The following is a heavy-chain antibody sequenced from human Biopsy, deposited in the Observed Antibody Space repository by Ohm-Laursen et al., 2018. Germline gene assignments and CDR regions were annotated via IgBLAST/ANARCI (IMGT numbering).Heavy chain of an antibody. J-gene: IGHJ4*02. CDR2: ISDSGGST. Sequence: SLRLSCAASGVTLSGYKMNWVRQAPGKGLEWVSGISDSGGSTYYADSVKGRFTISRDNSKNTLYLEMNSLRAEDTAIYYCAKARSGSSNSCYNYWGQGTLVIVSS. CDR1: GVTLSGYK. CDR3: AKARSGSSNSCYNY. D-gene: IGHD2-2*02. V-gene: IGHV3-23*01.